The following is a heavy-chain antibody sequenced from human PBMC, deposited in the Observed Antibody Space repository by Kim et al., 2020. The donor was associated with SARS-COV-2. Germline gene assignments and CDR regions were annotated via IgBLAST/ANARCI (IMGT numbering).Heavy chain of an antibody. D-gene: IGHD3-16*01. V-gene: IGHV3-33*05. Sequence: GGSLRLSCAASGFTFSSYGMHWVRQAPGKGLEWVAVISYDGSNKYYADSVKGRFTIARDNSKNTLYLQMNSLRAEDTAVYYCARDRRGIDYWGQGTLVTVSS. CDR3: ARDRRGIDY. J-gene: IGHJ4*02. CDR2: ISYDGSNK. CDR1: GFTFSSYG.